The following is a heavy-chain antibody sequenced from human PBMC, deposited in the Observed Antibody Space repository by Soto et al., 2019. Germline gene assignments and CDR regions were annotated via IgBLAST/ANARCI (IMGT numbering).Heavy chain of an antibody. CDR1: GYSFTSYW. J-gene: IGHJ5*02. CDR3: AGSEGSSWYPGWFDP. Sequence: GESLKISCKGSGYSFTSYWIGWVRQMPGKGLEWMGIIYPGDSDTRYSPSFQGQVTISADKSISTAYLQWSSLKASDTAMYYCAGSEGSSWYPGWFDPWGQGTLVTVSS. CDR2: IYPGDSDT. V-gene: IGHV5-51*01. D-gene: IGHD6-13*01.